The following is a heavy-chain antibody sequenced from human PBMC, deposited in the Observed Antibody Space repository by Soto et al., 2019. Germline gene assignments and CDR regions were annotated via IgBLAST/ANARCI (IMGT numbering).Heavy chain of an antibody. Sequence: SETLSLTCAVSGGSISSGGYSWNWIRQPPGKGLEWIGYIYHSGTTYYNPSLKSRVTISLDRSKNQFSLKLSSVTAADTAVYYCARGNDLLTRYGMDVWGQGTTVTVSS. J-gene: IGHJ6*02. CDR2: IYHSGTT. V-gene: IGHV4-30-2*01. D-gene: IGHD1-1*01. CDR3: ARGNDLLTRYGMDV. CDR1: GGSISSGGYS.